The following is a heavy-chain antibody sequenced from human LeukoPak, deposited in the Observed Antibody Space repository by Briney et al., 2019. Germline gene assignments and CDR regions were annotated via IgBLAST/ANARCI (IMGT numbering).Heavy chain of an antibody. CDR2: ISGSGGST. CDR1: GFTFCSYA. CDR3: AKGSGSSCYSPCDY. Sequence: GSLRLSCAASGFTFCSYAMSWVCQAPGKGLEWVSVISGSGGSTYYADSVKGRFTISRDNSKDALYLQMDSLRAEDTAVYYCAKGSGSSCYSPCDYWGQGILVTVSS. J-gene: IGHJ4*02. D-gene: IGHD2-15*01. V-gene: IGHV3-23*01.